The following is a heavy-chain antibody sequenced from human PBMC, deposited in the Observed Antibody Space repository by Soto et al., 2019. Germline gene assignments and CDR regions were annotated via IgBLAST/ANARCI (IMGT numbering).Heavy chain of an antibody. J-gene: IGHJ4*02. CDR3: ARGSRSGFDFDY. CDR2: IWYDGSNK. D-gene: IGHD3-3*01. CDR1: GFTFSSYG. Sequence: QVQLVESGGGVVQPGRSLRLSCAASGFTFSSYGMHWVRQAPGKGLEWVAVIWYDGSNKYYADSAKGRFTISRDNSKNTLYLQMNSLRAEDTAVYYCARGSRSGFDFDYWGQGTLVTVSS. V-gene: IGHV3-33*01.